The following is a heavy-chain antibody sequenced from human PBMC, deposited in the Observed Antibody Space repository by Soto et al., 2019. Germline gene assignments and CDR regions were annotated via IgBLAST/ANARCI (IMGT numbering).Heavy chain of an antibody. D-gene: IGHD3-10*01. CDR3: ARDSRKVGYGSGYHGDRRYYYYGKDV. V-gene: IGHV3-21*01. Sequence: NPGGSLRLSCAASGFTFSSYSMNWVRQAPGKGLEWVSSISSSSSYIYYADSVKGRFTISRDNAKNSLYLQMNSLRAEDTAVYYCARDSRKVGYGSGYHGDRRYYYYGKDVCGQGTTVTVYS. CDR1: GFTFSSYS. CDR2: ISSSSSYI. J-gene: IGHJ6*02.